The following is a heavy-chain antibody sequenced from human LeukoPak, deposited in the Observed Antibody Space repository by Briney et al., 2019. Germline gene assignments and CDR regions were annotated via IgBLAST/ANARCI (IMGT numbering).Heavy chain of an antibody. CDR2: ISAYNGNT. V-gene: IGHV1-18*01. CDR3: AREGSSTVYCSGGSCHDAFDI. D-gene: IGHD2-15*01. J-gene: IGHJ3*02. Sequence: ASVKVSCKASGYTFTSYGISWVRQAPGQGLEWMGWISAYNGNTNYAQKLQGRVTMTTDTSTSTAYMELRSLRSDDTAVYYCAREGSSTVYCSGGSCHDAFDIWGQGTMVTVSS. CDR1: GYTFTSYG.